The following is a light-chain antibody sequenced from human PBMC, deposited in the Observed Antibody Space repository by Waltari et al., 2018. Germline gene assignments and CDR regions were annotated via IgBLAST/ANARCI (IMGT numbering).Light chain of an antibody. CDR1: SSNIRAGHD. CDR3: QSFDIRLSGGVV. CDR2: GNN. Sequence: QSVLTQPPSMSGAPGQRVTISCTASSSNIRAGHDLPWYQVFPGTAPKLLIYGNNNRPSGVPDRCSGSKSDTSASLAIGGLQAEDEADYYCQSFDIRLSGGVVFGGGTKVTVL. J-gene: IGLJ3*02. V-gene: IGLV1-40*01.